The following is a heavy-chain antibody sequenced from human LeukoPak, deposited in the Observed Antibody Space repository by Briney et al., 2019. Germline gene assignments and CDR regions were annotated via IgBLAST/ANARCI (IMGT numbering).Heavy chain of an antibody. CDR3: ARDYDWGFDY. V-gene: IGHV3-48*01. CDR2: ISSSSTTK. D-gene: IGHD7-27*01. Sequence: GGSLRLSCAASGFTFSSYSMTWVRQAPGKGLECVSYISSSSTTKSYADSVKGRFTISRDNAKNSLYLQMNSLRAEDTAVYYCARDYDWGFDYWGQGTLVTVPS. CDR1: GFTFSSYS. J-gene: IGHJ4*02.